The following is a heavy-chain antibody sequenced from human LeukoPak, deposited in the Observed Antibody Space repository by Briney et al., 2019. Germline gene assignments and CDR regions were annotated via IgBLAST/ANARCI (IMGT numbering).Heavy chain of an antibody. CDR1: GYSFTSYW. J-gene: IGHJ5*02. CDR2: IYPGDSDT. CDR3: ARLVGYCSSTSCSGWFDP. V-gene: IGHV5-51*01. D-gene: IGHD2-2*01. Sequence: GESLKISCKGSGYSFTSYWIGWVRQMPGKGLEWMGIIYPGDSDTRYSPSFQGQVTISADKSISTAYLQWSSLKASDTAMYYCARLVGYCSSTSCSGWFDPWGQGTLVTVSS.